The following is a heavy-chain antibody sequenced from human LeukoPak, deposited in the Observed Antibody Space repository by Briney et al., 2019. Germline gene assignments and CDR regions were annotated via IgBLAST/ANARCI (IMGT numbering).Heavy chain of an antibody. Sequence: SETLSLTCAVYGGSFSDYYWSWIRQPPGKGLEWIGEINHSGSTNYNPSLKSRVTISVDTSKNQFSLKLSSVAAADTAVYYCASRGRTYYYGSDGMDVWGQGTTVTVSS. CDR3: ASRGRTYYYGSDGMDV. CDR2: INHSGST. CDR1: GGSFSDYY. V-gene: IGHV4-34*01. J-gene: IGHJ6*02. D-gene: IGHD3-10*01.